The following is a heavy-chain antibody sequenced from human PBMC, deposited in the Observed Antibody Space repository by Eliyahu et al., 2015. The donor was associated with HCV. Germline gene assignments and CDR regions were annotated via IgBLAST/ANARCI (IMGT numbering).Heavy chain of an antibody. CDR1: GGSFSDYY. CDR3: ASLRVDTTMGHTWFDP. J-gene: IGHJ5*02. V-gene: IGHV4-34*01. Sequence: QVQLQQWGAGLLKPSETLSLTCAVYGGSFSDYYWSWIRQPPGKGLEWIGDINHSGTTNYNPSLKSRVTISVDTSKNQFSLKLSSVTAADTAVYYCASLRVDTTMGHTWFDPWGQGTLVTVSS. CDR2: INHSGTT. D-gene: IGHD5-18*01.